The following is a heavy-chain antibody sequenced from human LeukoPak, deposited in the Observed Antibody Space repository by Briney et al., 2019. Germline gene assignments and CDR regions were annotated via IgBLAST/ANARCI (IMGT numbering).Heavy chain of an antibody. CDR1: GFTFSSYS. Sequence: GGSLRLSCAASGFTFSSYSMNWVRQAPGKGLEWVSSISSSSSYIYYADSVKGRFTISRDNAKNSLYLQMNSLRAEDTAVYYCARGYCSGGSCYFNYFDYWSQGTLVTVSS. D-gene: IGHD2-15*01. CDR2: ISSSSSYI. CDR3: ARGYCSGGSCYFNYFDY. J-gene: IGHJ4*02. V-gene: IGHV3-21*01.